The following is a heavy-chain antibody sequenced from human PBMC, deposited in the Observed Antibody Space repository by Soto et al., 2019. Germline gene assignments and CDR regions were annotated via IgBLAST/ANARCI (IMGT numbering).Heavy chain of an antibody. J-gene: IGHJ4*02. D-gene: IGHD2-15*01. V-gene: IGHV3-21*01. Sequence: GGSLRLSCAASGFTFSSYSMNWVRQAPGKGLEWVSSISASSSYIYYADSVKGRFTISRDNAKNSLYLQMNSLRAEDTAVFYCARSDCSGGSCYFDYWGQGTLVTVSS. CDR2: ISASSSYI. CDR3: ARSDCSGGSCYFDY. CDR1: GFTFSSYS.